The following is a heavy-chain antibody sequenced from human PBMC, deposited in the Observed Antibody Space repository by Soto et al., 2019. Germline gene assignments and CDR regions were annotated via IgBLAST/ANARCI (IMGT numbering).Heavy chain of an antibody. V-gene: IGHV4-30-2*06. Sequence: SLSLSCSASGVRMSCVVDSWSWIRQSPGKSLEFLGYISHLETTYYNPSFKSRLSLSIDRTRNQFSLSLSSMTAADKAVYFCARGGRDDQFAYSCQALPVTLFYG. CDR2: ISHLETT. J-gene: IGHJ6*01. D-gene: IGHD1-1*01. CDR1: GVRMSCVVDS. CDR3: ARGGRDDQFAYSCQALPVTLFYG.